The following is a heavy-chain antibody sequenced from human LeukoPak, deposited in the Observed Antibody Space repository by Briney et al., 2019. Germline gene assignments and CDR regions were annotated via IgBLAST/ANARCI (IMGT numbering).Heavy chain of an antibody. CDR1: GFTFSSFD. D-gene: IGHD6-13*01. CDR3: ARGSPAAGGKGAFHI. J-gene: IGHJ3*02. Sequence: GGSLRLSCAASGFTFSSFDMHWVRQVTGKGLEWVSGIGPASDTYYPGSVKGRFTISRDNAKNSLYLQLNSLRAEDTAVYYCARGSPAAGGKGAFHIWGQGTLVTVSS. CDR2: IGPASDT. V-gene: IGHV3-13*04.